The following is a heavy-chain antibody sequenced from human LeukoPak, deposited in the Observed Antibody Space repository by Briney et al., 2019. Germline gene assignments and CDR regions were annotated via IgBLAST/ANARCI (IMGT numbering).Heavy chain of an antibody. D-gene: IGHD3-10*01. Sequence: GGSLRLSCAASGFTLSSYAMSWVRQGPGKGLEWVSAISVSGNTYHADSVKGRFTISRDNSKNTLYLQMNSLRAEDTAVYYCAKVGMEYYGSGSYYSHFDYWGQGTLVTVSS. CDR2: ISVSGNT. CDR1: GFTLSSYA. J-gene: IGHJ4*02. V-gene: IGHV3-23*01. CDR3: AKVGMEYYGSGSYYSHFDY.